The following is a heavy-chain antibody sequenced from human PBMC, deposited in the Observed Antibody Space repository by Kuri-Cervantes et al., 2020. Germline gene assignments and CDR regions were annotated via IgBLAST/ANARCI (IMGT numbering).Heavy chain of an antibody. CDR2: IKCDGSEK. J-gene: IGHJ4*02. D-gene: IGHD2-21*02. CDR3: ARGLVVVTAKDYFDY. Sequence: GESLKISCAASGFTFSSSWMHWVCQAPEKGLEWVADIKCDGSEKYYVDSVKGRLTISRDNAKNSLYLQMNSLRGEDTAIYYCARGLVVVTAKDYFDYWGQGTLVTVSS. CDR1: GFTFSSSW. V-gene: IGHV3-52*01.